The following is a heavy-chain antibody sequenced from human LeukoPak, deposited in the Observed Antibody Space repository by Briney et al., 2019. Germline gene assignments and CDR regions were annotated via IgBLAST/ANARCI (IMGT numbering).Heavy chain of an antibody. D-gene: IGHD3-22*01. CDR3: ARDMKAYDSSYGMDV. Sequence: GGSLRLSCAASGFTLSFYSMNWVRQAPGKGLELVSFISSSSSYIYYADSVKGRFTISRDNAKNSLYLQMNSLRAEDTAVYYCARDMKAYDSSYGMDVWGQGTTVTVSS. J-gene: IGHJ6*02. CDR1: GFTLSFYS. CDR2: ISSSSSYI. V-gene: IGHV3-21*01.